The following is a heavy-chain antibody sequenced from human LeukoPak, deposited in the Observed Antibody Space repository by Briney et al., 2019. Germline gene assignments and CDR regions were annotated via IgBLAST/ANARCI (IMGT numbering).Heavy chain of an antibody. D-gene: IGHD6-6*01. CDR1: GFTFMNHW. Sequence: PGGSLRLSCAASGFTFMNHWMHWVRQTPGKGLVWVSRTSSDGSSTTYADSVKGRFTISRDNAKNTLYLQMNNLRAEDMAMYYCARDQRVTGRPDIDYWGQGTLVIVSS. J-gene: IGHJ4*02. CDR3: ARDQRVTGRPDIDY. V-gene: IGHV3-74*03. CDR2: TSSDGSST.